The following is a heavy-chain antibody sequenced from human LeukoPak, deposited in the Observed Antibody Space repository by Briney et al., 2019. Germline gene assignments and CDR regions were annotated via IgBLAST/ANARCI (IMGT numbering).Heavy chain of an antibody. Sequence: PSETLSLTCTVSGGSISSSSYYWGWIRQPPGKGLEWIGTFYYSGSTYYNPSLKSRVTISLDTSKNQFSLKLSSVTAADTAVYYCARESSSGWYPYYYYMDVWGKGTTVTISS. D-gene: IGHD6-19*01. CDR1: GGSISSSSYY. V-gene: IGHV4-39*07. CDR3: ARESSSGWYPYYYYMDV. CDR2: FYYSGST. J-gene: IGHJ6*03.